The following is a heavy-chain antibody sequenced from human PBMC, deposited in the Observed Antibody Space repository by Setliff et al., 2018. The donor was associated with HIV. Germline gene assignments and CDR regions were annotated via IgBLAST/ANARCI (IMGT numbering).Heavy chain of an antibody. CDR1: GDSLSNYV. V-gene: IGHV1-69*05. J-gene: IGHJ4*02. D-gene: IGHD2-8*01. Sequence: SVKVSCKASGDSLSNYVITWVRRAPGQGLEWMGGIVPLFGTTNYAQNFQGRLTITTDQIMTTAYMELTSLRSEDTAVYYCASGSVYCTKGDCYIGVHRTPDKYYFDSCGQGTLVTVSS. CDR3: ASGSVYCTKGDCYIGVHRTPDKYYFDS. CDR2: IVPLFGTT.